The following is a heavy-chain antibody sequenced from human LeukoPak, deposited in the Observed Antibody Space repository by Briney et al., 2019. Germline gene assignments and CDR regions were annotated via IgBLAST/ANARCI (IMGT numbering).Heavy chain of an antibody. CDR2: ISSSSSYI. Sequence: PGGSLRLSCAASGFTFSSYSRNWVGQAPGKGLEWVSAISSSSSYIYYADSVKGRFTISRDNAKNSLYLQMNSLRAEDTAVYYCARVGATVLFGVQYWGQGTLVTVSS. V-gene: IGHV3-21*01. CDR1: GFTFSSYS. J-gene: IGHJ4*02. D-gene: IGHD1-26*01. CDR3: ARVGATVLFGVQY.